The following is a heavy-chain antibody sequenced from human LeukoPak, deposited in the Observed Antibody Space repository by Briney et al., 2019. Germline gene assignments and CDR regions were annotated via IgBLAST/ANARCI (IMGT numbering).Heavy chain of an antibody. CDR1: GFTFSSYS. CDR3: ARDLRDSSGYYYY. V-gene: IGHV3-21*01. Sequence: PGGSLRLSCAASGFTFSSYSMNWVRQAPGKGLEWVSSISSSSSYIYYADSVKGRFTITRDKAKNSLYLQMNSLRAEDTAVYYCARDLRDSSGYYYYWGQGTLVTVSS. D-gene: IGHD3-22*01. CDR2: ISSSSSYI. J-gene: IGHJ4*02.